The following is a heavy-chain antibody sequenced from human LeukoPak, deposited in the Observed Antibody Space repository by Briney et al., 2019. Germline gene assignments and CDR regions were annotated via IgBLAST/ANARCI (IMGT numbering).Heavy chain of an antibody. Sequence: GGSLRLSCAASGFTFSSYWMNWARQAPGKGLEWVASINHNGNVNYYVDSVKGRFTISRDNAKNSLYLQMSNLRAEDTAVYFCARGGTYGNYRASGDYWGQGALVTVSS. V-gene: IGHV3-7*03. D-gene: IGHD4-23*01. J-gene: IGHJ4*02. CDR3: ARGGTYGNYRASGDY. CDR2: INHNGNVN. CDR1: GFTFSSYW.